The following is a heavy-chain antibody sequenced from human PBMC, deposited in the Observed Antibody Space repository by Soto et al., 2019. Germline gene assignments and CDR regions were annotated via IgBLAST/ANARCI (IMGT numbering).Heavy chain of an antibody. D-gene: IGHD3-9*01. CDR1: GYTFTSYD. V-gene: IGHV1-8*01. CDR3: ARVTHRYFDWLASGRTRNYYYGLDV. J-gene: IGHJ6*02. Sequence: QVQLVQSGAEVKKPGASVKVSCKASGYTFTSYDINWVRQATGQGTEWMGWMKPNSGNTGYAQKFQGRVTMTRNTYISTAYMELSTLRSEDTAGYYCARVTHRYFDWLASGRTRNYYYGLDVWGQGTTVTVSS. CDR2: MKPNSGNT.